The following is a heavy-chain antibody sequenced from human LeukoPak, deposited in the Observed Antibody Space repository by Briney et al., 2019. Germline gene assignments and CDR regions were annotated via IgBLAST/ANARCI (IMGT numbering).Heavy chain of an antibody. CDR1: GYSFTSYW. J-gene: IGHJ4*02. V-gene: IGHV5-51*01. Sequence: GESLKISCKDSGYSFTSYWIGWVRQMPGKGLKWMGIIYPGDSDTRYSPSFQGQITISADKSINTAYLQWGSLKASDTAMYYCARLEDVVVVPAAANDCWGQGTLVTVSS. CDR2: IYPGDSDT. D-gene: IGHD2-2*01. CDR3: ARLEDVVVVPAAANDC.